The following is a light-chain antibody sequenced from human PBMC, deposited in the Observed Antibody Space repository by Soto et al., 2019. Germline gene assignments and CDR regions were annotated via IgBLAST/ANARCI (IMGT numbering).Light chain of an antibody. Sequence: EIVLTQSPGTLSLSVGERVTLSCRASQSVSSYLAWYQQTPGQAPRLLIYDTSNRATGTPDRFSGSGSGTDFTLTISRLEPEDFTAYYCQQYGSSPRTFGGGTTVEIK. CDR1: QSVSSY. CDR2: DTS. V-gene: IGKV3-20*01. CDR3: QQYGSSPRT. J-gene: IGKJ4*01.